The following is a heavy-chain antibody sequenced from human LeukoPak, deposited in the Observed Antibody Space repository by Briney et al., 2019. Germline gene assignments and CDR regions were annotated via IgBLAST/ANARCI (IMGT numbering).Heavy chain of an antibody. CDR2: IWYDGSNK. J-gene: IGHJ4*02. CDR1: RFTFSNYG. V-gene: IGHV3-33*01. CDR3: ARDPGRGYTYGYGFDY. D-gene: IGHD5-18*01. Sequence: GGSLRLSCAASRFTFSNYGMHGVRQAPGKGLEWVAVIWYDGSNKYYADSVKGRFTISRDNSKNTLYLQMNSLRAEDTAVYYCARDPGRGYTYGYGFDYWGQGTLVTVSS.